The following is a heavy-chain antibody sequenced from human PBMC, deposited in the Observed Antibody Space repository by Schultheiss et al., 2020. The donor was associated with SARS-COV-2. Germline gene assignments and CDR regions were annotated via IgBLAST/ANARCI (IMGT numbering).Heavy chain of an antibody. Sequence: GGSLRLSCAASGFTFSSYAMSWVRQAPGKGLEWVSAISGSGGSTYYADSVKGRFTISRDNSKNTLYLQMNSLRAEDTAVYYCAPEITMIVVVPTGAFDIWGQGTMVTVS. J-gene: IGHJ3*02. V-gene: IGHV3-23*01. CDR2: ISGSGGST. D-gene: IGHD3-22*01. CDR3: APEITMIVVVPTGAFDI. CDR1: GFTFSSYA.